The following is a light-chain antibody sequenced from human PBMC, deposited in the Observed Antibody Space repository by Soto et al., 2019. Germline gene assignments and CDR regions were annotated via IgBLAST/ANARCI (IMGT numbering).Light chain of an antibody. J-gene: IGKJ1*01. CDR3: QQYYSYPRT. V-gene: IGKV1-8*01. Sequence: AIRMTQSPSSFSASTGDRVTITCRASQGISSYLAWYQQKPGKAPKLLIYAASTLQSGVPSRFSGSGSGTDFTLTMGCLQSEDFATYYCQQYYSYPRTFGQGTKVEIK. CDR1: QGISSY. CDR2: AAS.